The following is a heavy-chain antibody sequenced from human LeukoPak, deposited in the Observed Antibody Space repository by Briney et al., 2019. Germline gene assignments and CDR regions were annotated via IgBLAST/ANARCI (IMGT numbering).Heavy chain of an antibody. V-gene: IGHV1-69*13. CDR1: GGTFSSYA. Sequence: ASVKVSCKASGGTFSSYAISWVRQAPGQGLEWMGGIIPIFGTANYAQKFQGRVTITADESTSTAYMELSSLRSEDTAVYYCATHCSSTSCYELGYYYYGMDVWGQGTTVTVSS. CDR3: ATHCSSTSCYELGYYYYGMDV. CDR2: IIPIFGTA. D-gene: IGHD2-2*01. J-gene: IGHJ6*02.